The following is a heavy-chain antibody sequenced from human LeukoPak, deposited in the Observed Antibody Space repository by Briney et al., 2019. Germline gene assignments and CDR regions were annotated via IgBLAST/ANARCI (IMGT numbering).Heavy chain of an antibody. V-gene: IGHV3-15*01. CDR2: ITSKTDGGTT. CDR1: GFPFSNAW. CDR3: TTGPGHYGMDV. D-gene: IGHD1-14*01. J-gene: IGHJ6*04. Sequence: GGSLRLSCAASGFPFSNAWMSWVRQAPGKGLEWVGHITSKTDGGTTDYAAPVKGRFTISSDDSKNTLYLQMNSLKTEDTAVYYCTTGPGHYGMDVWGKGTTVTVSS.